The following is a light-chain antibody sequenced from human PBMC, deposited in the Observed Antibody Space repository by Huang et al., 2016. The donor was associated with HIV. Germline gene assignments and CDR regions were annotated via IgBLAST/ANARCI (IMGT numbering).Light chain of an antibody. J-gene: IGKJ5*01. Sequence: ERVMTQSPATLSVAPGERVTLSCRASHSVSSNLAWYHQKPGQAPRLLIHGAATRATGIPARFSGSGSGTEFTLAISSLQSEDSGVYFCQQYDNWPLTFGQGTRLEIK. CDR3: QQYDNWPLT. CDR2: GAA. CDR1: HSVSSN. V-gene: IGKV3-15*01.